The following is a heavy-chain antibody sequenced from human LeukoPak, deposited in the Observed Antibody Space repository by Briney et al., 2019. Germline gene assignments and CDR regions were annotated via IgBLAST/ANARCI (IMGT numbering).Heavy chain of an antibody. Sequence: GGSLRLSCAASGFTFSSYGIHWVRQAAGKGLEWVAVIWYDGSNKYYADSVKGRFTISRDNSKNMLYLQMNSLRAEDTAVYYCARDKVRFDYWGQGTLVTVSS. CDR2: IWYDGSNK. D-gene: IGHD3-10*01. J-gene: IGHJ4*02. V-gene: IGHV3-33*01. CDR1: GFTFSSYG. CDR3: ARDKVRFDY.